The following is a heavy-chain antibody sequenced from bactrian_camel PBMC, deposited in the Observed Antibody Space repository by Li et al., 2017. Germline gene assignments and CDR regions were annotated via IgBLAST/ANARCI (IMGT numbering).Heavy chain of an antibody. V-gene: IGHV3S1*01. J-gene: IGHJ4*01. CDR2: IYTGGGST. D-gene: IGHD2*01. CDR1: GYASSRYC. Sequence: HVQLVESGGGSVQAGGSLRLSCTASGYASSRYCMGWFRQAPGKEREAVAVIYTGGGSTYYADSVKGRFTISRDNAKNTSYLQMNSLKPEDTAVYYCVRDRTYCRGGFCPRYNYWGQGTQVTVS. CDR3: VRDRTYCRGGFCPRYNY.